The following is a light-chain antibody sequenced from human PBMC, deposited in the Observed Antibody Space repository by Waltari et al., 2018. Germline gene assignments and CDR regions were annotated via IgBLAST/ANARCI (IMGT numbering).Light chain of an antibody. Sequence: SYVLTQPPPVSVAPGTPARITCRGNNIGSKSLHWYQQKPAPAPVLVVYDDSDRPSGIPERFSGSNSGNTATLTISRVEAGDEADYYCQVWDSSSDHPYVVFGGGTKLTVL. J-gene: IGLJ2*01. V-gene: IGLV3-21*03. CDR2: DDS. CDR3: QVWDSSSDHPYVV. CDR1: NIGSKS.